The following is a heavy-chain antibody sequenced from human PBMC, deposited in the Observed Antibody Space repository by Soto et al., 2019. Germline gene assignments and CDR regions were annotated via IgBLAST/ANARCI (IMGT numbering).Heavy chain of an antibody. CDR2: IKSKTDGGTT. Sequence: EVQLVESGGGLVKPGGSLRLSCAASGFTFSNAWMSWVRQAPGQGLEWVGRIKSKTDGGTTDYAAPVKGRFTISRDDSKNTLYLQMNSLKTEDTAVYYCTTDDSGITMDRGVPRSGDYWGQGTLVTVSS. J-gene: IGHJ4*02. V-gene: IGHV3-15*01. D-gene: IGHD3-10*01. CDR1: GFTFSNAW. CDR3: TTDDSGITMDRGVPRSGDY.